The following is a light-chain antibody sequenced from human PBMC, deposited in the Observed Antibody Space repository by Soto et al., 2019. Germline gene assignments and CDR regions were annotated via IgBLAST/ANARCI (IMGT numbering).Light chain of an antibody. J-gene: IGKJ1*01. CDR3: QQYNSYSWA. V-gene: IGKV1-5*01. CDR1: QSISSW. Sequence: IQMTQSPSTLSASLGDRVTITCLARQSISSWLAWYQQKPGKAPKLLIYDASSLESGVPSRFSGSGSGTEFTLTITSLQSDDVATYYCQQYNSYSWAFGQGTKVDI. CDR2: DAS.